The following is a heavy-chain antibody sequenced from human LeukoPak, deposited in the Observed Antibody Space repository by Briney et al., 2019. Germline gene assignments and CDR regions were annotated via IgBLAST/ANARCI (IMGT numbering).Heavy chain of an antibody. CDR1: GGSISISNYY. Sequence: SETLSLTCTVSGGSISISNYYWGWIRQPPGKGLEWIGSMSYSGRTYYNPSLKSRVTISLDTSKNQFSLKLSSVTAADTAVYYCARLSGRDYYFDYWGQGTLVTVSS. J-gene: IGHJ4*02. CDR2: MSYSGRT. V-gene: IGHV4-39*07. D-gene: IGHD3-10*01. CDR3: ARLSGRDYYFDY.